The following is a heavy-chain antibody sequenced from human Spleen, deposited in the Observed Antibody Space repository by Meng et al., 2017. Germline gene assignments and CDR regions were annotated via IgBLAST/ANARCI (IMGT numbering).Heavy chain of an antibody. Sequence: GGSLRLSCEGSGYRFTDYWIAWVRQMPGKGLEWMGIIYPADSDTRSSTSFQGQVTMSVDKTISTAYLQWSSLKASDTATYYYERHKDGYKRGSDMDVWGQGTPVTVSS. CDR1: GYRFTDYW. V-gene: IGHV5-51*01. CDR3: ERHKDGYKRGSDMDV. D-gene: IGHD5-24*01. CDR2: IYPADSDT. J-gene: IGHJ6*02.